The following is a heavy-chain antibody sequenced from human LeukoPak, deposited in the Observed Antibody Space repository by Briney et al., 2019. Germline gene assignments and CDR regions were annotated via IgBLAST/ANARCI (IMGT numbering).Heavy chain of an antibody. D-gene: IGHD6-13*01. CDR2: INRDGTKT. V-gene: IGHV3-7*01. J-gene: IGHJ5*02. CDR3: ATAPAAADSS. CDR1: GFTFTSFW. Sequence: GGSLRLSCAASGFTFTSFWMTWVRQSPGKGLEWVANINRDGTKTTYVDSVKGRFTISKDNAKNSLFLHMSSLGAEDTAVYYCATAPAAADSSWGQGTLVAVSS.